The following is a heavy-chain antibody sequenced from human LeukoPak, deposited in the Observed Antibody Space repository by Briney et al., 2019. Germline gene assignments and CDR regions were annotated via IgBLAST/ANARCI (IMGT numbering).Heavy chain of an antibody. CDR3: VKVSGYCSGGSCYLDY. V-gene: IGHV3-23*01. CDR1: GFTFSSYA. D-gene: IGHD2-15*01. J-gene: IGHJ4*02. Sequence: GGSLRLSCAASGFTFSSYAMSWVRQAPGKGLEWVSAISGSGGSTYYADSVKGRFTISRDNSKNTLYLQMNSLRAEDTAVYYCVKVSGYCSGGSCYLDYWGQGTLVTVSS. CDR2: ISGSGGST.